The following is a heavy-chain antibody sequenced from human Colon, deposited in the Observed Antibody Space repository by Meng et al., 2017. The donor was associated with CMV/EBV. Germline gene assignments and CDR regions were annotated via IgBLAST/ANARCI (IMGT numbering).Heavy chain of an antibody. Sequence: GESLKISCAASGFTFSSYWMHWVRQAPGKGLVWVSRINSDGNSTSFADSVKGRFTISRDNAKNTLYLQMNSLRDEDTAVYYCARGTGSYYSLGYWGQGTLVTVS. J-gene: IGHJ4*02. CDR3: ARGTGSYYSLGY. CDR1: GFTFSSYW. CDR2: INSDGNST. V-gene: IGHV3-74*01. D-gene: IGHD1-26*01.